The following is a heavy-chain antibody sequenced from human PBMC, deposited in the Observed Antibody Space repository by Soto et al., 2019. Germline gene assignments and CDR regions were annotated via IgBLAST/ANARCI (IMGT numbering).Heavy chain of an antibody. J-gene: IGHJ5*02. Sequence: SVKVSCQASGGTFSSYTISWVRQAPGQGLEWMGRIIPILGIANYAQKFQGRVTITADKSTSTAYMELSSLRSEDTAVYYCARDRAVEEFDPWGQGTLVTVSS. CDR1: GGTFSSYT. CDR2: IIPILGIA. D-gene: IGHD2-15*01. V-gene: IGHV1-69*04. CDR3: ARDRAVEEFDP.